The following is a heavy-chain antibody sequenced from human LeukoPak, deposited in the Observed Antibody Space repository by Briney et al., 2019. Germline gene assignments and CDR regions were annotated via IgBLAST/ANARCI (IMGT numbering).Heavy chain of an antibody. D-gene: IGHD3-3*01. J-gene: IGHJ4*02. CDR1: GGSISSYY. CDR3: AGLSYDFLGY. CDR2: IYCSGST. Sequence: PSETLSLTCTVSGGSISSYYWSWIRQPPGKGLEWIGYIYCSGSTNYNPSLKSRVTISVDTSKNQFSLKLSSVTAADTAVYYCAGLSYDFLGYWGQGTLVTVSS. V-gene: IGHV4-59*01.